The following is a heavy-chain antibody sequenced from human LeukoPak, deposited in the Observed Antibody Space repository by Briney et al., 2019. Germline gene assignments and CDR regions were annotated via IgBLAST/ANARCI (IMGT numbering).Heavy chain of an antibody. CDR1: GYTFTGYY. CDR2: INPNSGGT. V-gene: IGHV1-2*02. CDR3: ARDWYYYGSSGQILY. Sequence: ASVKVSCKAFGYTFTGYYMHWVRQAPGQGLEWMGWINPNSGGTNYAQKFQGRVTMTRDTSISTAYMELSRLRSDDTAVYYCARDWYYYGSSGQILYWGQGTLVTVSS. D-gene: IGHD3-22*01. J-gene: IGHJ4*02.